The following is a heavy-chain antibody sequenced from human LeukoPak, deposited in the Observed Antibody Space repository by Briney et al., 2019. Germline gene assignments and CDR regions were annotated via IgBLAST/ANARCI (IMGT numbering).Heavy chain of an antibody. D-gene: IGHD3-10*01. CDR2: IYYSGST. CDR1: GGSISSSSYY. CDR3: ARQAPGRPLYYYGSGSPLAGFDY. V-gene: IGHV4-39*07. J-gene: IGHJ4*02. Sequence: SETLSLTCTVSGGSISSSSYYWGWIRQPPGKGLEWIGSIYYSGSTYYNPSLKSRVTISVDTSKNQFSLKLSSVTAADTAVYYCARQAPGRPLYYYGSGSPLAGFDYWGQGTLVTVSS.